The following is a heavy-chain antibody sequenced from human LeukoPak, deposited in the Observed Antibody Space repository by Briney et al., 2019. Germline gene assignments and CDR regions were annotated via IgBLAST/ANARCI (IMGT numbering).Heavy chain of an antibody. CDR1: GFTLGTSW. Sequence: PGGSLRLSCPASGFTLGTSWMTWVRQAPGKGLEWVANINRDGSKIDYLDSVKGRFIISRDSAKNALYLQMSSPRADDTAVYYCARGGLTAGFDFWGQGTLVTVSS. V-gene: IGHV3-7*01. D-gene: IGHD2-15*01. CDR2: INRDGSKI. J-gene: IGHJ4*02. CDR3: ARGGLTAGFDF.